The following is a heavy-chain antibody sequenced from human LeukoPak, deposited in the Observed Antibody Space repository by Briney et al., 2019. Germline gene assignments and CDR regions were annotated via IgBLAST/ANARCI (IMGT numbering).Heavy chain of an antibody. CDR3: ARRGRREAAVTTGKAFDF. J-gene: IGHJ3*01. CDR1: VGSMIDSTHY. V-gene: IGHV4-39*01. Sequence: SETLSLTCTVYVGSMIDSTHYWDWIRQPPGKGLEWIVSMLYSGSTYYNPSLKIRVTMSMDTSKSQFSLRLNSVTAADTALYYCARRGRREAAVTTGKAFDFWGQGTLVTVSS. CDR2: MLYSGST. D-gene: IGHD4-11*01.